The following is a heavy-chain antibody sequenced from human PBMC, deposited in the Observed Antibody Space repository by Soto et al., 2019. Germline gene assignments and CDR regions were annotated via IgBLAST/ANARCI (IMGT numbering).Heavy chain of an antibody. D-gene: IGHD1-26*01. CDR3: ARHGPMYSGKFFDL. J-gene: IGHJ4*02. Sequence: PSETLSLTCTVSGGSISSDDYYWAWIRQPPGKGLEWIGSIFYSGITYYNPSLKSRVTISVDTSKNQFSLRLFSVTAADTAFYSCARHGPMYSGKFFDLWGQRTRVTVSS. CDR1: GGSISSDDYY. V-gene: IGHV4-39*01. CDR2: IFYSGIT.